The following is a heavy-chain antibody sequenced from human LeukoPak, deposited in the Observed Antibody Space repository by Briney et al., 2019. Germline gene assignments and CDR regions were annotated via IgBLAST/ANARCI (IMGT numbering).Heavy chain of an antibody. CDR3: ARDLEYQHPDY. CDR2: IWYDGSNK. Sequence: AGGSLRLSCAASGFTFDDYTMHWVSQAPGKGLEWVAVIWYDGSNKYYADSVKGRFTISRDNSKNTLYLQMNSLRAEDTAVYYCARDLEYQHPDYWGQGTLVTVSS. D-gene: IGHD2-2*01. V-gene: IGHV3-33*08. J-gene: IGHJ4*02. CDR1: GFTFDDYT.